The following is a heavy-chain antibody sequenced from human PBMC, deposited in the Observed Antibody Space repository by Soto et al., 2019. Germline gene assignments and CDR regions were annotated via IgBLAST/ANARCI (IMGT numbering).Heavy chain of an antibody. V-gene: IGHV4-34*01. CDR2: INHSGST. CDR3: ARGRIAVAGANYYAMDV. D-gene: IGHD6-19*01. CDR1: GGSFSGYS. J-gene: IGHJ6*02. Sequence: QVQLQQWGAGLLKPSETLSLTCAVYGGSFSGYSWSWIRQPPGKGLEWIGEINHSGSTNYSPSIKSRVTISVDTSKNQFSLKLSSVTAADTAVYYCARGRIAVAGANYYAMDVWGQGTTVTVSS.